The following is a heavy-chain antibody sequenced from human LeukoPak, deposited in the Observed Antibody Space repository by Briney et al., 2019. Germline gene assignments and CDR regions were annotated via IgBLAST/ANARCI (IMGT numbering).Heavy chain of an antibody. CDR3: ARAQYGDYLDY. D-gene: IGHD4-17*01. CDR1: GFTFNNYA. J-gene: IGHJ4*02. CDR2: ISGSADST. V-gene: IGHV3-23*01. Sequence: GGSLRLSCTASGFTFNNYAMSWVRQAPGKGLEWVSAISGSADSTYYADSVKGRFTISRDNSKNTLYLQMNSLRAEDTAVYYCARAQYGDYLDYWGQGTLVTVSS.